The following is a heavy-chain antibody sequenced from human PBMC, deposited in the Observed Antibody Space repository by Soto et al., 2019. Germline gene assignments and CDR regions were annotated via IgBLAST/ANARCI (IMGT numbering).Heavy chain of an antibody. CDR1: GYTFTSYD. CDR3: ARVITRVRGGKRTLYYFDY. D-gene: IGHD3-10*01. Sequence: ASVKVSCKASGYTFTSYDINWVRQATGQGLEWMGWMNPNSGNTGYAQKFQGRVTMTRNTSISTAYMELSSLRSEDTAVYYCARVITRVRGGKRTLYYFDYRGQGTPVTGSS. J-gene: IGHJ4*02. CDR2: MNPNSGNT. V-gene: IGHV1-8*01.